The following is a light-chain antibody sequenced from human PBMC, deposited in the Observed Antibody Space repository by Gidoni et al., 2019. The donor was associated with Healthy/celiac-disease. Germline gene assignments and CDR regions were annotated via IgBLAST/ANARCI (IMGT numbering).Light chain of an antibody. CDR2: GAS. Sequence: ELVITQSPATLSVSPGERATLSCRASQSVSSNLAWSQQKPGQAPRPLIYGASTRATGSPARCSGSGSGTEFTLTISSLQYEDFAVYYCQQYNNWTPYTFGQGTKLEIK. CDR1: QSVSSN. V-gene: IGKV3-15*01. CDR3: QQYNNWTPYT. J-gene: IGKJ2*01.